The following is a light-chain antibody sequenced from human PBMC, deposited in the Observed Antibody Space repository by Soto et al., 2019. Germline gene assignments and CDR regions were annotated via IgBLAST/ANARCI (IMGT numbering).Light chain of an antibody. CDR3: LSYAGSKTWV. Sequence: QSALIQPRSVSGSPGQSATISCTGTANDVGYYDFVSWYQQHPDKAPKFILFDVNKRPSGVPDRFSGSKSGNTAALSISGLQAEDEAVYYCLSYAGSKTWVFGGGTKVTVL. J-gene: IGLJ3*02. CDR1: ANDVGYYDF. CDR2: DVN. V-gene: IGLV2-11*01.